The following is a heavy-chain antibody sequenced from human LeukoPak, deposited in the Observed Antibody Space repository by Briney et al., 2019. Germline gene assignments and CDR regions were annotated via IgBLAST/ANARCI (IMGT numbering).Heavy chain of an antibody. CDR2: ITSKPNSYAT. J-gene: IGHJ4*02. D-gene: IGHD6-19*01. CDR3: TGGSGWYSPDY. V-gene: IGHV3-73*01. CDR1: GLPISDNF. Sequence: GASLRLSCAASGLPISDNFMGWVRQASGKGLEWVGRITSKPNSYATVYAASVKGRFTISSDDSKNTAYLQMNSLKTEDTAVYYCTGGSGWYSPDYWGQGTLVTVSS.